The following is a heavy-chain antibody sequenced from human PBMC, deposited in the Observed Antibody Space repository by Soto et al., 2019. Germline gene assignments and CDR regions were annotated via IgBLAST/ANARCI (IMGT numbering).Heavy chain of an antibody. D-gene: IGHD1-26*01. J-gene: IGHJ3*02. Sequence: PGGSLRLSCAASEFTVSSNYMSWVRQAPGKGLEWVSVIYSGGSTYYADSVKGRFTISRDNSWSTVYLQMNSLRVDDTAVYYCTRELRTSGSRDAFDIWGQGTMVTVSS. CDR1: EFTVSSNY. CDR3: TRELRTSGSRDAFDI. CDR2: IYSGGST. V-gene: IGHV3-66*01.